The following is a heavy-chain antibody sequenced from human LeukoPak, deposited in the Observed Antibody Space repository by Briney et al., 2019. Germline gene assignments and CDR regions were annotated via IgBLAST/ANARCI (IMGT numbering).Heavy chain of an antibody. CDR3: ARDYSTVTTFFDY. Sequence: QPGRSLRLSCAASGFTFSSYGMHWVRQAPGKGLEWVAVISYDGSNKYYADSVKGRFTISRDNSKNTLYLQMNSLRAEDTAVYYCARDYSTVTTFFDYWGQGTLVTVSS. CDR1: GFTFSSYG. V-gene: IGHV3-30*03. CDR2: ISYDGSNK. D-gene: IGHD4-17*01. J-gene: IGHJ4*02.